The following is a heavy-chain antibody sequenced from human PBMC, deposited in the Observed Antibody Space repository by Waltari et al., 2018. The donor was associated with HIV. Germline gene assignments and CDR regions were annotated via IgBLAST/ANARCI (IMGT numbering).Heavy chain of an antibody. J-gene: IGHJ4*02. Sequence: QVQLQESGPGLVKPSEILSLTCTVPGGSISSYFCSWIRQPPVKGLEWIRYIYYSGSTNYNSSLKGRVTRSVATTKNHFSLKLSSVAAADTAVYYCARSYSGYADYFDYWGQGTLVTVSS. CDR1: GGSISSYF. V-gene: IGHV4-59*01. CDR3: ARSYSGYADYFDY. D-gene: IGHD5-12*01. CDR2: IYYSGST.